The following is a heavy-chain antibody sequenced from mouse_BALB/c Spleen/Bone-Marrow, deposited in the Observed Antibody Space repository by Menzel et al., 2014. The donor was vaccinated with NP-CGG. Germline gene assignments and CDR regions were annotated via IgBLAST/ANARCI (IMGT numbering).Heavy chain of an antibody. V-gene: IGHV5-17*02. Sequence: DVKLVESGGGLVQPGGSRKLSCAASGFTFXSFGMHWVRQAPEKGLEWVAYISSGSSTIYYADTVKGRFTISRDNPKNTLFLQMTSLRSEDTAMYYCARAGMDYWGQGTSVTVSS. J-gene: IGHJ4*01. D-gene: IGHD3-3*01. CDR3: ARAGMDY. CDR2: ISSGSSTI. CDR1: GFTFXSFG.